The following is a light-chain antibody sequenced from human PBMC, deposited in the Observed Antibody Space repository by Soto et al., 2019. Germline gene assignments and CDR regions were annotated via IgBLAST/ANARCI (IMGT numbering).Light chain of an antibody. V-gene: IGKV3-20*01. J-gene: IGKJ1*01. Sequence: SMSPGAVSLSQGERATLSCRASQSVSNNYLAWYQQKPGQAPRLLIYGASNRATGIPDRFSGSGSGTDFTLTISRLEPEDFAVYYCQQYCSSGTFGQGTNVDIK. CDR2: GAS. CDR3: QQYCSSGT. CDR1: QSVSNNY.